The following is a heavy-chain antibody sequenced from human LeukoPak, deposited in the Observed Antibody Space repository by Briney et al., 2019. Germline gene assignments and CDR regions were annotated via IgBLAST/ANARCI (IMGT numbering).Heavy chain of an antibody. CDR3: ARGTCSGGSCYWAFDY. J-gene: IGHJ4*02. CDR2: ISSSSSYI. Sequence: PGGSLRLSCAASEFTFSNYGMNWVRQAPGKGLEWVSSISSSSSYIYYADSVKGRFTISRDNAKNSLYLQMNSLRAEDTAVYYCARGTCSGGSCYWAFDYRGQGTLVTVSS. CDR1: EFTFSNYG. D-gene: IGHD2-15*01. V-gene: IGHV3-21*01.